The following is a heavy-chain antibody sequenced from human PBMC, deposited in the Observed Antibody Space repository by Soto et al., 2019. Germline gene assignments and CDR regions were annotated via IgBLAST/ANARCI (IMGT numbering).Heavy chain of an antibody. D-gene: IGHD3-16*01. CDR1: GFTFSSYS. V-gene: IGHV3-48*02. Sequence: EVQLVESGGGLVQPGGSLRLSCAASGFTFSSYSMNWVRQAPGKGLEWVSYISSSSSTIYYADSVKGRFTISRDNAKISLYLQMNRLRDEDTAVYYCARDCGSLGYWGQGTLVTVSS. CDR2: ISSSSSTI. J-gene: IGHJ4*02. CDR3: ARDCGSLGY.